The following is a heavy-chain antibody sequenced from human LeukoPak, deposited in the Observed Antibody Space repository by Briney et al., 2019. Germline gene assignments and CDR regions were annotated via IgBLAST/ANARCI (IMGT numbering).Heavy chain of an antibody. CDR2: TYHRSKWYS. CDR3: GRQNSGKGGIDY. J-gene: IGHJ4*02. D-gene: IGHD1-26*01. CDR1: GDSVSSNTVT. V-gene: IGHV6-1*01. Sequence: SQTLSLTFAITGDSVSSNTVTWIWIRQSPSRGLEWLGRTYHRSKWYSEYAVSVQSRITINPDTSKNQFSLQLNSVTLEDTAVYYCGRQNSGKGGIDYWGQGTLVTVSS.